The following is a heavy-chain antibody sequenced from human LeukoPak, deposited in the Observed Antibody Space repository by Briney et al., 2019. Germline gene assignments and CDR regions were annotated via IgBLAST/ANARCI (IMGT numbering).Heavy chain of an antibody. J-gene: IGHJ5*02. Sequence: ASVKVSCKASGYTFTGYYMHWLRQAPGQGLEWMGRINPNSGGTNYAQKFQGRVTMTRDTSISTAYMELSRLRSDDTAVYHCARDSARYCTNGVCQPWGQGTLVTVSS. CDR2: INPNSGGT. CDR1: GYTFTGYY. V-gene: IGHV1-2*06. D-gene: IGHD2-8*01. CDR3: ARDSARYCTNGVCQP.